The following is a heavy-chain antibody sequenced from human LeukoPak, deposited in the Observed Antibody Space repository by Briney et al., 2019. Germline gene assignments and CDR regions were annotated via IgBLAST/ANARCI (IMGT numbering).Heavy chain of an antibody. CDR2: IYHTGST. CDR3: ARGSSNYDC. D-gene: IGHD4-11*01. CDR1: GGSISSNNW. Sequence: SGTLSLTCAVTGGSISSNNWWSWVRQPPGRGLEWIADIYHTGSTNYSPSLKSRVTISVDTSKNQFSLKLSSVTAADTAVYYCARGSSNYDCWGQGTRVTVSS. V-gene: IGHV4-4*02. J-gene: IGHJ4*02.